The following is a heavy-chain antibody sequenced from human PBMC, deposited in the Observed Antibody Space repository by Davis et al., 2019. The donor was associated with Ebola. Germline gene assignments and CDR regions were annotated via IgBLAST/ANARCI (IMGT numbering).Heavy chain of an antibody. Sequence: SQTLSLTCAVYGGSFRGYYWSWIRQPPGKGLEWIGEINHSGSTNYNPSLKSRVTISVDTSKNQFSLKLSSVTAADTAVYYCATKRPYYSSSWYSWWFDPWGQGTLVTVSS. V-gene: IGHV4-34*01. CDR1: GGSFRGYY. J-gene: IGHJ5*02. D-gene: IGHD6-13*01. CDR2: INHSGST. CDR3: ATKRPYYSSSWYSWWFDP.